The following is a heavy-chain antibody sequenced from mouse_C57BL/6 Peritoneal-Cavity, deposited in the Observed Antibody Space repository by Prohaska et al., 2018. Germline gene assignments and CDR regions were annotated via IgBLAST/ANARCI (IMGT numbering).Heavy chain of an antibody. CDR1: GFTFSDYG. V-gene: IGHV5-17*01. Sequence: GFTFSDYGMLWVRQAPEKGLEWVAYISSGSRTIYYADTVKGRFNISRDNAKNTLFMQMTSLRSEDTAMYYCARLLPFAYWGQGTLVTVSA. CDR3: ARLLPFAY. J-gene: IGHJ3*01. CDR2: ISSGSRTI.